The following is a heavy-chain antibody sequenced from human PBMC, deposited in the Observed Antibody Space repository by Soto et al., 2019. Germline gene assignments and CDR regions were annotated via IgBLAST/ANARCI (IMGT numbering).Heavy chain of an antibody. Sequence: EVQLLESGGGLVQPGGSLRLSCAASGFTFSSYAMSWVRQAPGKGLEWVSAISGSGGSTYYADSVKGRFTIARDNSKTPLYLQMNSLRAEATAVYYCAKGPLKQIDIWGQGAMVTVSS. V-gene: IGHV3-23*01. CDR3: AKGPLKQIDI. CDR2: ISGSGGST. J-gene: IGHJ3*02. CDR1: GFTFSSYA. D-gene: IGHD6-13*01.